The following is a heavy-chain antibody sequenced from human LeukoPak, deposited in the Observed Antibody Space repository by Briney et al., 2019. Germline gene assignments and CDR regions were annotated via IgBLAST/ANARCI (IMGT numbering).Heavy chain of an antibody. Sequence: PSETLSLTCTVSGGALSSGGYYWTWIRQPPGKGLEWIGYIYHSGSTYYNPSLKSRVTISVDRSKNQFSLKLSSVTAADTAVYYCARDSSRTGLDYWGQGTLVTVSS. CDR2: IYHSGST. J-gene: IGHJ4*02. CDR3: ARDSSRTGLDY. V-gene: IGHV4-30-2*01. CDR1: GGALSSGGYY. D-gene: IGHD3-10*01.